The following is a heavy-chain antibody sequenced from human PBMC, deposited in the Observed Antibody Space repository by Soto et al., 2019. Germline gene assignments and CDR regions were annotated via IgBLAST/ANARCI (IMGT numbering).Heavy chain of an antibody. V-gene: IGHV3-23*01. CDR1: GFSFSTYA. Sequence: GSLRLSCTASGFSFSTYAMSWVRQAPGKGLEWVSSISSGGTTTFYAASLEGRFTISRDKSKNTLYLQMNSLRADDTAVYYCAREGGSIGGWFGRKFDSWGQGTQVTAPQ. CDR2: ISSGGTTT. D-gene: IGHD6-19*01. J-gene: IGHJ4*02. CDR3: AREGGSIGGWFGRKFDS.